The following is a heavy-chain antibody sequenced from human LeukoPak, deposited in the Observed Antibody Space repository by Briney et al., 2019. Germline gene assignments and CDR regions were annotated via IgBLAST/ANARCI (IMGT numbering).Heavy chain of an antibody. D-gene: IGHD3-16*01. V-gene: IGHV3-73*01. J-gene: IGHJ6*02. Sequence: GGSLRLSCAASGFTFSGSAMHWVREASGKGLEWVGRIRSKANSYATAYAASAKGRFTISRDDSKNTAYLQMNSLKTEDTAVYYCTSPLGAENSHYYGMDVWGQGTTVTVSS. CDR2: IRSKANSYAT. CDR1: GFTFSGSA. CDR3: TSPLGAENSHYYGMDV.